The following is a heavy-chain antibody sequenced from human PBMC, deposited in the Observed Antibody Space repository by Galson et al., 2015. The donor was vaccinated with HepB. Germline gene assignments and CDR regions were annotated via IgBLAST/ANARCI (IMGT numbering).Heavy chain of an antibody. CDR3: ARGGVAAAGTGWFDP. Sequence: SVKVSCKASGYTFTGYYMHWVRQAPGQGLEWMGWINPNSGGTNYAQKFQGWVTMTRDTSISTAYMELSRLRSGDTAVYYCARGGVAAAGTGWFDPWGQGTLVTVSS. J-gene: IGHJ5*02. CDR2: INPNSGGT. CDR1: GYTFTGYY. V-gene: IGHV1-2*04. D-gene: IGHD6-13*01.